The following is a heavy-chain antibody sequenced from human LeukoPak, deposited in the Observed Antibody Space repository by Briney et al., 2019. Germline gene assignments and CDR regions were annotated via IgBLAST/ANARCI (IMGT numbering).Heavy chain of an antibody. CDR1: GFTFSNYS. CDR2: ISSSSSTI. CDR3: ARARHYDSSYYYYYYMDV. J-gene: IGHJ6*03. Sequence: GGSLRLSCAASGFTFSNYSMNWVRQAPGKGLEWVSYISSSSSTIYYADSVKGRFTISRDNAKNSLYLQMNSLRAEDTAVYYCARARHYDSSYYYYYYMDVWGKGTTVTVSS. V-gene: IGHV3-48*04. D-gene: IGHD3-22*01.